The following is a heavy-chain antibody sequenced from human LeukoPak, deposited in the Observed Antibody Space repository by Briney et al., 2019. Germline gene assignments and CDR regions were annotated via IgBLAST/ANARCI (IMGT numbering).Heavy chain of an antibody. CDR3: ARVTAVAGSWFDP. CDR2: INHSGST. Sequence: SETLSLTCAVYGGSFSGYYWSWIRQPPGKGLEWIGEINHSGSTNYNPSLKSRVTISVDTSKNQFSLKLSSVTAADTAVYYCARVTAVAGSWFDPWGQGTLVTVSS. V-gene: IGHV4-34*01. J-gene: IGHJ5*02. CDR1: GGSFSGYY. D-gene: IGHD6-19*01.